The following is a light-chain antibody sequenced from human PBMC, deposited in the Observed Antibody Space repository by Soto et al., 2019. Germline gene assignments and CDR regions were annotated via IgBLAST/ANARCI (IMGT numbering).Light chain of an antibody. CDR1: QSIRSW. V-gene: IGKV1-5*01. CDR3: QQYDSFSKT. Sequence: DLQMTQSPSTLSASVGDRVTITCRASQSIRSWLAWYQQKPGKAPQLLIYDASNLESGVPSRFSGSGSGTEFTLTISSLQPDDFATYYCQQYDSFSKTFGRGTKVEVK. CDR2: DAS. J-gene: IGKJ1*01.